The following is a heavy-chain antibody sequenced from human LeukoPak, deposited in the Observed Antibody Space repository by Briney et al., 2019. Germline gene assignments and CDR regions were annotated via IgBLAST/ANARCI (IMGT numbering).Heavy chain of an antibody. J-gene: IGHJ4*02. CDR3: AREGAMVRGVTYFDY. Sequence: SETLSLTCTVSGGSIISSSYYWGWIRQPPGKGLEWIESIYYSGSTYYNPSLKSRVTISVDTSKNQFSLKLSSVTAADTAVYYCAREGAMVRGVTYFDYWGQGTLVTVSS. D-gene: IGHD3-10*01. CDR1: GGSIISSSYY. CDR2: IYYSGST. V-gene: IGHV4-39*07.